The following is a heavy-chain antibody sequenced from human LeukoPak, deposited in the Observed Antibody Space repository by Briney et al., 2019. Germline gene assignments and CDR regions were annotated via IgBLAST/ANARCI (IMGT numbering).Heavy chain of an antibody. Sequence: PGGSLRLSCAASGFTFSDYSMNWVRQAPGKGLEWVSYISSTSAGIYYADSVEGRFTVSRDNAKTSLYLQMSSLRAEDTAVYYCARSGTTYYYDSSTRIWGQGTMVTVSS. D-gene: IGHD3-22*01. J-gene: IGHJ3*02. CDR2: ISSTSAGI. CDR3: ARSGTTYYYDSSTRI. CDR1: GFTFSDYS. V-gene: IGHV3-48*04.